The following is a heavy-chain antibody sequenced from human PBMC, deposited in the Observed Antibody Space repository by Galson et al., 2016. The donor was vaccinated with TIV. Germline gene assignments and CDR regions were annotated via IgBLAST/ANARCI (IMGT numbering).Heavy chain of an antibody. Sequence: SVKVSCKASGYTITSYAMHWVRQAPGQRFEWMGWINAGTGDTKFSQKFQGRVTLTRDTSASTVYMGLSSRTSEDTAVYYCARDFGGSFSPFYGMDVWGQGTTVTVSS. V-gene: IGHV1-3*01. CDR3: ARDFGGSFSPFYGMDV. J-gene: IGHJ6*02. CDR2: INAGTGDT. D-gene: IGHD3-16*01. CDR1: GYTITSYA.